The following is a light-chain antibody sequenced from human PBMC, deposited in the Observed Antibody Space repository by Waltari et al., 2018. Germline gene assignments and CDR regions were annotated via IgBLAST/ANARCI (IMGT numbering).Light chain of an antibody. CDR3: QQSDSAPVT. CDR2: AAS. CDR1: QSISRR. J-gene: IGKJ1*01. Sequence: DIQVAQSPSSLSTSVVDSVTMTCRTSQSISRRLNWYQQKPGMAPKFLVYAASNLQSGVPLRFSGSGSGTDFTLTITDLQPEDSATYYCQQSDSAPVTFGQGTKVEIK. V-gene: IGKV1-39*01.